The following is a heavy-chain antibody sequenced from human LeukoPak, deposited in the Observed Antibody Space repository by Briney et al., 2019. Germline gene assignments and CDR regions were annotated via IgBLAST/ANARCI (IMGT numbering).Heavy chain of an antibody. Sequence: SETVSLTCTVSGGSISSGGYYWSWLRQPPGKGLEWIGYIYHSGSTYYNPSLKSRVTISVDTSKNQFSLKLSSVTAADTAVYYCARQGEMATDFDYWGQGTLVTVSS. D-gene: IGHD5-24*01. CDR1: GGSISSGGYY. J-gene: IGHJ4*02. CDR3: ARQGEMATDFDY. CDR2: IYHSGST. V-gene: IGHV4-30-2*01.